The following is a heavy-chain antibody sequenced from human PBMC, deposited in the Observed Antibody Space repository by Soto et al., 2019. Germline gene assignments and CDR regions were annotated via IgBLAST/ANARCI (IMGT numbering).Heavy chain of an antibody. CDR1: GYTFTSYG. J-gene: IGHJ3*02. Sequence: QVQLVQSGAEVKKPGASVKVSCKASGYTFTSYGISWVRQAPGQGLEWMGWISAYNGNTNYAQKLQGRVTMTTDTSTSTANRELRSLRSDDTAVYYCARFMTTVTTDDAFDIWGQGTMVTVSS. CDR2: ISAYNGNT. D-gene: IGHD4-17*01. CDR3: ARFMTTVTTDDAFDI. V-gene: IGHV1-18*01.